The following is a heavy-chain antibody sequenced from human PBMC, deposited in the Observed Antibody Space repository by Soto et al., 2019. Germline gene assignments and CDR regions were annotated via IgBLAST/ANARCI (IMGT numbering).Heavy chain of an antibody. J-gene: IGHJ6*02. CDR1: GGFISSSNNYY. V-gene: IGHV4-61*05. CDR2: ISYSGST. D-gene: IGHD3-10*01. Sequence: SETLSLTCTVSGGFISSSNNYYWGWIRQPPGKGLEWIGYISYSGSTNYNPSLKSRVTISVDTSKNQFSLKLSSVTAADTAVYYCATGPEYYYGMDVWGQGTTVTVSS. CDR3: ATGPEYYYGMDV.